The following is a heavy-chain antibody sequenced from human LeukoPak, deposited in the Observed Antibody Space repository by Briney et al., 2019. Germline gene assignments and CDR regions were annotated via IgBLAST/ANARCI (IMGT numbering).Heavy chain of an antibody. CDR3: ARARGQQLVDGRGDY. V-gene: IGHV4-39*07. D-gene: IGHD6-13*01. J-gene: IGHJ4*02. CDR2: IYYGGST. Sequence: SETLSLTCTVSGGSISSSDYYWGWIRQPPGKGLEWIGSIYYGGSTYYNPSLKSRVTISVDTSKNQFSLKLSSVTAADTAVYYCARARGQQLVDGRGDYWGQGTLVTVSS. CDR1: GGSISSSDYY.